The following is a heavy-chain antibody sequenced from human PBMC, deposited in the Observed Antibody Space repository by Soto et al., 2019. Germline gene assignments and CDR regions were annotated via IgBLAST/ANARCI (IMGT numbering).Heavy chain of an antibody. J-gene: IGHJ4*02. D-gene: IGHD6-19*01. V-gene: IGHV1-18*01. Sequence: ASVKVSCKASGYTFTSYGISWVRQAPGQGLEWMGWISAYNGNTNYAQKLQGRVTMTTDTSTSTAYMELRSLRSDDTAVYYCARGEFVGLIAVAGMSPRHFDYWGQGTLVTVSS. CDR1: GYTFTSYG. CDR3: ARGEFVGLIAVAGMSPRHFDY. CDR2: ISAYNGNT.